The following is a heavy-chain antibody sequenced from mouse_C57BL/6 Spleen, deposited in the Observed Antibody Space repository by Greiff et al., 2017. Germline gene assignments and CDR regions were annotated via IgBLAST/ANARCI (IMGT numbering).Heavy chain of an antibody. D-gene: IGHD4-1*01. CDR2: ISDGGSYT. CDR1: GFTFSSYA. J-gene: IGHJ2*01. CDR3: ARRTGLYYFDY. Sequence: EVHLVESGGGLVKPGGSLKLSCAASGFTFSSYAMSWVRQTPEKRLEWVATISDGGSYTYYPDNVKGRFTISRDNAKNNLYLQMSHLKSEDTAMYYCARRTGLYYFDYWGQGTTLTVSS. V-gene: IGHV5-4*03.